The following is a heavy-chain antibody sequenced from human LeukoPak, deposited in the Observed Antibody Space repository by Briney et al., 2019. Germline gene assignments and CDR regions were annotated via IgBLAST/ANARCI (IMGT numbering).Heavy chain of an antibody. CDR1: GFTFSRYA. CDR2: ISGSGGST. D-gene: IGHD6-19*01. J-gene: IGHJ4*02. V-gene: IGHV3-23*01. CDR3: ANHGWYVSYFDY. Sequence: GGSLRLSCAASGFTFSRYAMSWVRQAPGKGLEWVSAISGSGGSTYYADPVKGRFTISRDNSKNTLYLQMNSLRAEDTAVYYCANHGWYVSYFDYWGQGTLVTVSS.